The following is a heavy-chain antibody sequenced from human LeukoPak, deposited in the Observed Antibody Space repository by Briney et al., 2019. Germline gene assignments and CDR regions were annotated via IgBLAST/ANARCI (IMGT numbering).Heavy chain of an antibody. J-gene: IGHJ4*02. CDR1: GFAFTSYG. CDR3: AREVHVERDDY. V-gene: IGHV1-18*01. D-gene: IGHD1-1*01. Sequence: ASVKVSCKAPGFAFTSYGFTWVRQAPGQGLEWMGWISANDGKTHYSERHQGRLTMTTDTVTSTAYMELRSLRSDDTAVYYCAREVHVERDDYWGQGTLVTVSS. CDR2: ISANDGKT.